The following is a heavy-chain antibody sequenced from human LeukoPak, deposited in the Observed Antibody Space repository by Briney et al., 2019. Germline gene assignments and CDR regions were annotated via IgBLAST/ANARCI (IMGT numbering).Heavy chain of an antibody. Sequence: GGSLRLSCAASGFTFSSYSMNWVRQAPGKGLEWVSYISSSSSTIYYADSVKGRFTISRDNAKNSLYLQMNSLRAEDTAVYYCGHLMVWSPVAFDIWGHGTMVTVSS. CDR2: ISSSSSTI. CDR3: GHLMVWSPVAFDI. J-gene: IGHJ3*02. CDR1: GFTFSSYS. D-gene: IGHD3-10*01. V-gene: IGHV3-48*01.